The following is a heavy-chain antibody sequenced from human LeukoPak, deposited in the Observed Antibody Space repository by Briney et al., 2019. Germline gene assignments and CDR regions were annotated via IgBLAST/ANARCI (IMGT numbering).Heavy chain of an antibody. Sequence: PSETLSLTCTVSGGSISSSYWSWIRQPPGKGLEWIGNIYYSGSTNYNPSLKSRVTISVDTSKNQFSLRLSSVTAADTAVYYCARERIDAFDIWGQGTMVIVSS. V-gene: IGHV4-59*01. CDR2: IYYSGST. D-gene: IGHD2-15*01. CDR1: GGSISSSY. J-gene: IGHJ3*02. CDR3: ARERIDAFDI.